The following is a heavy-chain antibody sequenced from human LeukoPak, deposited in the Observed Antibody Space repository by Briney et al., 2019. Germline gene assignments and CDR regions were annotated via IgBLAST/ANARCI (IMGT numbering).Heavy chain of an antibody. J-gene: IGHJ4*02. CDR1: GYSFTSYW. D-gene: IGHD3-10*01. V-gene: IGHV5-51*01. Sequence: GESLKISCKGSGYSFTSYWIGWVRQMPGKGLEWMGIIYPGDSDTRYSPSFQGQVTISADKSISTAYLQWSSLKASDTAVYYCARLHETLVRGTCFDYWGQGTLVTVSS. CDR2: IYPGDSDT. CDR3: ARLHETLVRGTCFDY.